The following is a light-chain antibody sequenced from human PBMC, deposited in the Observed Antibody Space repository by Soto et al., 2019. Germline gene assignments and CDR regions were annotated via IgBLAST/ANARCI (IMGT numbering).Light chain of an antibody. V-gene: IGKV3-20*01. J-gene: IGKJ4*01. CDR2: DAS. CDR3: QQFASYPLT. CDR1: QTVRNND. Sequence: EFVLTQSPGTLSLSPGERTTLSCRASQTVRNNDLAWYQQKPGQAPTLLIYDASNRATGIPDRFSGGGSGTDFTLTISRLEPEDFAVYYCQQFASYPLTFGGGTKVEIK.